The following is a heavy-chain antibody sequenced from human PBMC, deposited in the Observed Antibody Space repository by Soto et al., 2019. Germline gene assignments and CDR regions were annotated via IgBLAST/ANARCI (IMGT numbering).Heavy chain of an antibody. V-gene: IGHV4-30-4*01. Sequence: PSETLSLTCTVSGASINNNDYYWSCIRQTPGKGLEWIGYVYYSGSTDYIPSLKSRLSMSIDKSQNRFTLKLNSVTAADTATYYCARMSYFYDKWYFDLWGRGTLVTVSS. CDR3: ARMSYFYDKWYFDL. CDR2: VYYSGST. CDR1: GASINNNDYY. D-gene: IGHD3-22*01. J-gene: IGHJ2*01.